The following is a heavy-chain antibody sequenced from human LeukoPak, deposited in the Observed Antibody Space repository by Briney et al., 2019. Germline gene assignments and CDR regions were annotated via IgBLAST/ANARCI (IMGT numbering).Heavy chain of an antibody. CDR2: ISAYNGNT. D-gene: IGHD1-26*01. V-gene: IGHV1-18*01. J-gene: IGHJ4*02. CDR1: GYTFTSYG. CDR3: ARVRVVGARVTDLDY. Sequence: ASVKVSCKASGYTFTSYGISWVRQAPGQGLEWMGWISAYNGNTNYAQKLQGRVTMTRDTSISTAYMELSRLRSDDTAVYYCARVRVVGARVTDLDYWGQGTLVTVSS.